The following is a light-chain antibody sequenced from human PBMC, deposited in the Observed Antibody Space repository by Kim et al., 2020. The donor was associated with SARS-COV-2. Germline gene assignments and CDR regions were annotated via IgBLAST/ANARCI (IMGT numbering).Light chain of an antibody. V-gene: IGKV3-15*01. CDR1: HSVSSN. CDR2: GAS. CDR3: QQYNNWWT. Sequence: SVSPWERATRACRASHSVSSNLAWYQQKPGQAPRLIIYGASTRATGIPARFSGSGSGTEFTLTISSLQSEDFAVYYCQQYNNWWTFGQGTKVDIK. J-gene: IGKJ1*01.